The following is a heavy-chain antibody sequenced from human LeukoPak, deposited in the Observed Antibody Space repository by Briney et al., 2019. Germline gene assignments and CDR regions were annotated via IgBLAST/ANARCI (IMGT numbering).Heavy chain of an antibody. Sequence: GRSLRLSCAASGFTFSSYGMHWVRQAPGKGLEWVAVIWYDGSNKYYADSVKGRFTISRDNSKNTPYLQMNSLRAEDTAVYYCASLAAAGTGWGQGTLVTVSS. V-gene: IGHV3-33*01. CDR3: ASLAAAGTG. D-gene: IGHD6-13*01. J-gene: IGHJ4*02. CDR2: IWYDGSNK. CDR1: GFTFSSYG.